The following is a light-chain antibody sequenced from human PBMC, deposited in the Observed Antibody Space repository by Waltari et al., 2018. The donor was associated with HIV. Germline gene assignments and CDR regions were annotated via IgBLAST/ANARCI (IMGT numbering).Light chain of an antibody. CDR3: CSFAGSSAFRV. CDR1: RSDVAGYIY. J-gene: IGLJ3*02. Sequence: QSALTQPASVSGSPGQSITISCTGPRSDVAGYIYFSWYQQHPGEAPKPIIYDVNKRHSGVSNRFSGSKSGNTASLTISGLQAEDEADYSCCSFAGSSAFRVFGGGTKLTVL. CDR2: DVN. V-gene: IGLV2-23*02.